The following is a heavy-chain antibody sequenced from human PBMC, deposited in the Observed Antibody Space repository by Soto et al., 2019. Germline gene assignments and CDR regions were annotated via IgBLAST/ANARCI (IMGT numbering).Heavy chain of an antibody. J-gene: IGHJ4*02. CDR1: GYTFTSYD. Sequence: QVQLVQSGAEVKKPGASVKVSCTASGYTFTSYDINWVRQATGQGLEWMGWMNPNSGNTGYAQKFQGGVTMTRNTSLSTACMELSRVRPEDTSVCCCARAASGCWFDWGQGTLVTVSS. CDR3: ARAASGCWFD. V-gene: IGHV1-8*01. D-gene: IGHD3-22*01. CDR2: MNPNSGNT.